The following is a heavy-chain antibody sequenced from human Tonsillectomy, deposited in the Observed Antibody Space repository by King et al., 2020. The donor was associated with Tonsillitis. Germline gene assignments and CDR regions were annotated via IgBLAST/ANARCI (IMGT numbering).Heavy chain of an antibody. J-gene: IGHJ6*02. CDR3: ARVYPADVYYYGMDV. V-gene: IGHV4-61*01. CDR1: GGSVSSGSYY. Sequence: KLQESGPGLVKPSETLSLTCTVSGGSVSSGSYYWSWIRQPPGKGLEWIGYIDYSGNNNYNPSLKSRVTMSVDTSQNQFYLKLSSVTAADTAVYFCARVYPADVYYYGMDVWGQGTTVTVSS. CDR2: IDYSGNN. D-gene: IGHD2-2*01.